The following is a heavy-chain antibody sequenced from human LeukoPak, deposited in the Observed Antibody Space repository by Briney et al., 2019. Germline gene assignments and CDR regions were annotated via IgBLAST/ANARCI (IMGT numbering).Heavy chain of an antibody. CDR3: AKDNRRHYTSGPNPDSLH. Sequence: GGSLRLSCAGSGFIFNNYAMHWVRQPPGKGLEWVSGISWNSGSIDYADSVKGRFTISRDNAKNSLYLQMNSLRVEDTAFYYCAKDNRRHYTSGPNPDSLHWGQGALVIVSS. CDR2: ISWNSGSI. D-gene: IGHD6-19*01. V-gene: IGHV3-9*01. CDR1: GFIFNNYA. J-gene: IGHJ4*02.